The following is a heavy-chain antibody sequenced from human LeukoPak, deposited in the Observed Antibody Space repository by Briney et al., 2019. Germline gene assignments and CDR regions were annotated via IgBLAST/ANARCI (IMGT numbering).Heavy chain of an antibody. V-gene: IGHV4-61*01. CDR2: IYYSGST. CDR3: ARDRNGRKIWDY. D-gene: IGHD2-8*01. CDR1: GGSISSSSYY. J-gene: IGHJ4*02. Sequence: PSETLSLTCTVSGGSISSSSYYWSWIRQPPGKGLEWIGYIYYSGSTNYNPSLKSRVTISVDTSKNQFSLKLSSVTAADTAVYYCARDRNGRKIWDYWGQGTLVTVSS.